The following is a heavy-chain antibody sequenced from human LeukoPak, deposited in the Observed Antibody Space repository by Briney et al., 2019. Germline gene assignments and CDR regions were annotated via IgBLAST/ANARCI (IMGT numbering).Heavy chain of an antibody. CDR2: IYYSGST. D-gene: IGHD4-17*01. CDR1: GDSPSNYY. Sequence: SETLSLTCTVSGDSPSNYYWSWIRQPPGKGLEWIGYIYYSGSTNYNPSLKSRVTISVDTSKNQFSLKLSSVTAADTAVYYCARAYYGALYFDYWGQGTLVTVSS. CDR3: ARAYYGALYFDY. V-gene: IGHV4-59*01. J-gene: IGHJ4*02.